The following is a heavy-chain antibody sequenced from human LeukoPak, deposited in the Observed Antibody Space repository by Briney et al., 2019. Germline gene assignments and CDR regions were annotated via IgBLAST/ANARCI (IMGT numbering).Heavy chain of an antibody. CDR3: ARDVGGNWFDP. J-gene: IGHJ5*02. Sequence: PSETLSLTCTVSGGSISSYYWSWIRQPPGKGLEWIGYIYYSGSTNYNPSLKSRVTISVDTSKNQFSLKLSSVTAADTAVYYCARDVGGNWFDPWGQGTLVTVSS. V-gene: IGHV4-59*12. CDR2: IYYSGST. D-gene: IGHD1-26*01. CDR1: GGSISSYY.